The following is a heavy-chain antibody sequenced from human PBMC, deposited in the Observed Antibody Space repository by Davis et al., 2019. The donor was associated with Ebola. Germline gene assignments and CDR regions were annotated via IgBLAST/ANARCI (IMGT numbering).Heavy chain of an antibody. CDR3: ARLYSTKYYFDY. CDR1: GYSFTTYW. Sequence: GESLKISCKASGYSFTTYWIVWVRQMPGKGLECMGIIFPGDSDTRYSPSFQGQVTISADKSFSTSYLQWTGLKASDTAMYYCARLYSTKYYFDYWGHGTLVTVSS. CDR2: IFPGDSDT. D-gene: IGHD5-18*01. V-gene: IGHV5-51*01. J-gene: IGHJ4*01.